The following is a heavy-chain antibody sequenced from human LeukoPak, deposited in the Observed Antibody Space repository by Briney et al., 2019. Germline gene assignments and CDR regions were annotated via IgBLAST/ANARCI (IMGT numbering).Heavy chain of an antibody. J-gene: IGHJ4*02. CDR3: ARQRGDILTGYYMPRGFDY. V-gene: IGHV3-9*01. D-gene: IGHD3-9*01. CDR1: GFTFDDYA. Sequence: SLRLSCAASGFTFDDYAMHWVRQAPGKGLEWVSGISWNSGSIGYADSVKGRFTISRDNAKNSLYLQMNSLRAEDTAVYYCARQRGDILTGYYMPRGFDYWGQGTLVTVSS. CDR2: ISWNSGSI.